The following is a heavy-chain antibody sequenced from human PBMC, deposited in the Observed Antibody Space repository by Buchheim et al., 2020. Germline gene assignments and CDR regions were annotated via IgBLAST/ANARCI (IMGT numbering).Heavy chain of an antibody. CDR2: IYYSGNA. J-gene: IGHJ4*01. CDR1: GASIKINSYY. D-gene: IGHD3-3*01. Sequence: QVQLQESGPGLVKPSETLSLSCNVSGASIKINSYYWAWIRQAPGKGLEWIGSIYYSGNAYYTSSLQSRLALSVDPSKNQVSLRLSSVTAADTGVYYCARHVAVFGVIRYFDFWGHGAL. CDR3: ARHVAVFGVIRYFDF. V-gene: IGHV4-39*01.